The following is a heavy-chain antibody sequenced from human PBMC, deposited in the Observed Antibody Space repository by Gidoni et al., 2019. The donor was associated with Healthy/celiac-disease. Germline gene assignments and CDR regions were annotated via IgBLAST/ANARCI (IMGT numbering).Heavy chain of an antibody. Sequence: EVQLLESGGGLVQPGGSLRLSCAASGFTFSSYARSWVLQAPGMGLEWVSAISCSGGSTYYADSVKGRFTISRDNSKNTLYLQMNRLRAEDTAVYYCAKEGVGWLRLGANYWGQGTLVTVSS. CDR3: AKEGVGWLRLGANY. J-gene: IGHJ4*02. D-gene: IGHD5-12*01. CDR1: GFTFSSYA. V-gene: IGHV3-23*01. CDR2: ISCSGGST.